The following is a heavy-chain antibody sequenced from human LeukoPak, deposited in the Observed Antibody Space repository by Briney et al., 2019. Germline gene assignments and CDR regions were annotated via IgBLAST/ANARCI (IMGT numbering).Heavy chain of an antibody. V-gene: IGHV4-39*07. J-gene: IGHJ4*02. CDR3: ARAVGSFDWLPLFDY. D-gene: IGHD3-9*01. CDR1: GGSISSSSYY. Sequence: SETLSLTCTVSGGSISSSSYYWGWIRQPPGKGLEWIGSIYYSGSTYYTPSLKSRVTISVDTSKNQFYLKLSSVTAADTAVYYCARAVGSFDWLPLFDYWGQGTLVTVSS. CDR2: IYYSGST.